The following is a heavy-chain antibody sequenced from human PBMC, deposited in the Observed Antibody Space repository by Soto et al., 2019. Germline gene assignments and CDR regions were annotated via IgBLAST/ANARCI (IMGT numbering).Heavy chain of an antibody. D-gene: IGHD3-3*01. Sequence: GGTLRLSCAASGFTFSSYSMNWVRQAPGKGLEWVSYISSSSSTIYYADSVKGRFTISRDNAKNSLYLQMNSLRDEDTAVYYCARRITIFGVVTYGMDVWGQGTTVTVSS. J-gene: IGHJ6*02. CDR2: ISSSSSTI. CDR3: ARRITIFGVVTYGMDV. V-gene: IGHV3-48*02. CDR1: GFTFSSYS.